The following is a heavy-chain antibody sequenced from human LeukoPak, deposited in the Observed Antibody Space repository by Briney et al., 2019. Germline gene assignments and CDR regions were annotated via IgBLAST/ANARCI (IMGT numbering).Heavy chain of an antibody. J-gene: IGHJ4*02. CDR1: GFTFGDYA. Sequence: GGSLRLSCIASGFTFGDYAMSWVRQAPRKGLEWVGFIRNKAYGGTTEYAASVKDRFTISRDDSKSIAYLQMNSLKTEDTAVYYCTREYYYGSGSYDYWGQGTLVTVSS. CDR2: IRNKAYGGTT. V-gene: IGHV3-49*04. D-gene: IGHD3-10*01. CDR3: TREYYYGSGSYDY.